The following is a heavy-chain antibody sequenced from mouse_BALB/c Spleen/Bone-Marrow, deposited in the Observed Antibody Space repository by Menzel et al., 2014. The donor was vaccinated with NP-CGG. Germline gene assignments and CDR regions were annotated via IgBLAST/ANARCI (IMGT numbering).Heavy chain of an antibody. J-gene: IGHJ4*01. D-gene: IGHD2-3*01. CDR1: GYSFTSYW. CDR3: TRRWLLHGFYAMDY. CDR2: IYPGNSDT. Sequence: SGTVLARPRASVKMSCKASGYSFTSYWMHWVKQRPGQGLEWIGAIYPGNSDTSYNQKFKGKAKLTAVTSASTAHMELSSLTNEDSAVYYCTRRWLLHGFYAMDYWGQGTSVTVSS. V-gene: IGHV1-5*01.